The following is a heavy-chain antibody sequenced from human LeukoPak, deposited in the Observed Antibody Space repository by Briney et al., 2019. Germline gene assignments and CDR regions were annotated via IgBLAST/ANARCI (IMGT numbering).Heavy chain of an antibody. J-gene: IGHJ6*04. CDR3: AELGITMIGGV. CDR2: ILYDGNNK. Sequence: PGGSLRLFCAASGFNFCTYPMHWVRQAPRKGLEWVAFILYDGNNKYYADSVKGRFTISRDNSQNTLYLQMNSLRAEDTAVYYCAELGITMIGGVWGKGPTVTISS. D-gene: IGHD3-10*02. CDR1: GFNFCTYP. V-gene: IGHV3-30*04.